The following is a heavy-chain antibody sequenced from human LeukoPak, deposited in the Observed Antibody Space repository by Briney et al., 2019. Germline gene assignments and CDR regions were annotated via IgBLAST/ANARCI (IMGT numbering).Heavy chain of an antibody. CDR2: INPNSGGT. D-gene: IGHD6-13*01. J-gene: IGHJ5*02. CDR1: GYTFTSYG. Sequence: GASVKVSCKASGYTFTSYGISWVRQAPGQGLEWMGWINPNSGGTNYAQKFQGRVTMTRDTSFSTAYMELSRLSSDDTAVYYCARIGKQLNWFDPWGQGTLVTVSS. CDR3: ARIGKQLNWFDP. V-gene: IGHV1-2*02.